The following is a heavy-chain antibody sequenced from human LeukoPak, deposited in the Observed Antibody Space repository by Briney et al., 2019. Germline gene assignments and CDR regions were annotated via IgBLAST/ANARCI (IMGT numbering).Heavy chain of an antibody. Sequence: KVSCKASGGTFSSYAISWVRQAPGQGLEWMGGIIPIFGTANYAQKFQGRVTITADKSTSTAYMELSSLRSEDTAVYYCARALGTTVVTEYNWFDPWGQGTLVTVSS. CDR1: GGTFSSYA. V-gene: IGHV1-69*06. CDR2: IIPIFGTA. J-gene: IGHJ5*02. CDR3: ARALGTTVVTEYNWFDP. D-gene: IGHD4-23*01.